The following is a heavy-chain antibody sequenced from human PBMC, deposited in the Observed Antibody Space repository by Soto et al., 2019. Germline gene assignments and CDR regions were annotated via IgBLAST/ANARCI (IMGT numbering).Heavy chain of an antibody. CDR2: IDPSDSYV. CDR1: GYSFISYW. V-gene: IGHV5-10-1*03. CDR3: ARPCTGCMGEDGMDV. Sequence: EVQLVQSGAEVKKPGESLRISCKGSGYSFISYWISWVRQMPGKGLEWMGRIDPSDSYVNYSPSFQGHVTISVDKSITTVYLQWSSLKASDTAMYYCARPCTGCMGEDGMDVWGQGTTVTVSS. D-gene: IGHD2-2*01. J-gene: IGHJ6*02.